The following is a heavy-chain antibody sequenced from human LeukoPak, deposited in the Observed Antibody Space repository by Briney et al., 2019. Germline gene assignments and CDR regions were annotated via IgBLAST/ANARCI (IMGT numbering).Heavy chain of an antibody. CDR3: AQDRAWIEFYF. CDR1: GFIFRNYG. J-gene: IGHJ4*02. V-gene: IGHV3-23*01. D-gene: IGHD2/OR15-2a*01. Sequence: GGSLRLSCAASGFIFRNYGMNWVRQAPGKGLEWVSGISPGGDKPYYADSVRGRFTISRDNSKNTMYLQMDSLRAEDTAVYYCAQDRAWIEFYFWGQGTLVTVSS. CDR2: ISPGGDKP.